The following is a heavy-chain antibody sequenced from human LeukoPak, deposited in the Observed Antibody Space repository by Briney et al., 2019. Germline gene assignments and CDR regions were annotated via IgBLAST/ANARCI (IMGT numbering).Heavy chain of an antibody. Sequence: SSENLSLTCAVYGGSFSGYYWSWIRQPPGKGLEWIGEINHSGSTNYNPSLKSRVTISVDTSKNQFSLKLSSVTAADTAVYYCARVRCSGGSCREPRWYYYYMDVWGKGTTVTVSS. V-gene: IGHV4-34*01. CDR2: INHSGST. CDR1: GGSFSGYY. J-gene: IGHJ6*03. CDR3: ARVRCSGGSCREPRWYYYYMDV. D-gene: IGHD2-15*01.